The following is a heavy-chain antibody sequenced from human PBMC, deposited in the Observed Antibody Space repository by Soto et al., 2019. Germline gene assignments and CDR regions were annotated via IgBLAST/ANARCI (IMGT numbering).Heavy chain of an antibody. CDR3: AKDISRKLVVIDY. CDR2: ISWNSGSI. Sequence: EVQLVESGGGLVQPGRSLRLSCAASGFTFDDYAMHWVRQAPGKGLEWVSGISWNSGSIGYADSVKGRFTISRDNAKNSLYLQMNSLRAEDTALYYCAKDISRKLVVIDYWGQGTLVTVSS. CDR1: GFTFDDYA. J-gene: IGHJ4*02. D-gene: IGHD3-22*01. V-gene: IGHV3-9*01.